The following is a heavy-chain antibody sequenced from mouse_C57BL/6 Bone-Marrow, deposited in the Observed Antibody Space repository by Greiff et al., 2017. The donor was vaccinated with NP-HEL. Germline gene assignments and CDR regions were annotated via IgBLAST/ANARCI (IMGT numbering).Heavy chain of an antibody. CDR3: EDGYLGY. J-gene: IGHJ2*01. CDR1: GYTFTSYW. CDR2: IYPGSGST. V-gene: IGHV1-55*01. Sequence: QVHVKQPGAELVKPGASVKMSCKASGYTFTSYWITWVKQRPGQGLEWIGDIYPGSGSTNYNEKFKSKATLTVDTSSSTAYMQLSSLTSEDSAVYYCEDGYLGYWGQGTTLTVSS. D-gene: IGHD2-3*01.